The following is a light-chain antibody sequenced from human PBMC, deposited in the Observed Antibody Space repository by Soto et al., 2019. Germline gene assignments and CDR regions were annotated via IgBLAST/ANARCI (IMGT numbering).Light chain of an antibody. CDR3: QHYNSYPIT. CDR2: DAS. J-gene: IGKJ5*01. Sequence: IQRTQSPSTLSASVGDRVSITCRASQSIATYLTWYQQKPGKAPKLLIYDASSLKSGVPSRFSGSGSGTEFTLTISSLQPDDFATYYCQHYNSYPITFGQGTRLEI. CDR1: QSIATY. V-gene: IGKV1-5*01.